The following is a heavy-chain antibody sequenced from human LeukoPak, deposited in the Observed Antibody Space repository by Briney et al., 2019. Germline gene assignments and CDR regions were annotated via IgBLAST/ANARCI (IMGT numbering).Heavy chain of an antibody. J-gene: IGHJ4*02. Sequence: GGSLRLSCAASGFTFSSYAMHWVRQAPGKGLEWVAVISYDGSNKYYADSVKGRFTISRDNSKNTLYLQMNSLRAEDTAVYYCASNFGAYCGGDCYPTIDYWGQGTLVTVSS. CDR2: ISYDGSNK. CDR3: ASNFGAYCGGDCYPTIDY. D-gene: IGHD2-21*02. V-gene: IGHV3-30-3*01. CDR1: GFTFSSYA.